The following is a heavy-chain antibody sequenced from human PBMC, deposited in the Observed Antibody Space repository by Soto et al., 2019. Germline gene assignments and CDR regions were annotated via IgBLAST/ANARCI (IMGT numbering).Heavy chain of an antibody. J-gene: IGHJ6*03. D-gene: IGHD6-6*01. V-gene: IGHV1-18*01. CDR2: ISAYNGNT. CDR3: ARGRGSSSARNYYYYYYMDV. Sequence: ASVKVSCKASGYTFTSYGISWVRQAPGQGLEWMGWISAYNGNTNYAQKLQGRVTMTTDTSTGTAYMELRSLRSDDTAVYYCARGRGSSSARNYYYYYYMDVWGKGTTVTVSS. CDR1: GYTFTSYG.